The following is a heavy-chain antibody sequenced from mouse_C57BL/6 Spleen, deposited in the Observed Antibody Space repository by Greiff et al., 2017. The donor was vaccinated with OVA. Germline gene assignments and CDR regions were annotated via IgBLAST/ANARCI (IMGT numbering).Heavy chain of an antibody. J-gene: IGHJ4*01. CDR1: GYTFTSSW. CDR2: IDPSDSYT. V-gene: IGHV1-69*01. Sequence: QVQLQQPGAELVMPGASVKLSCKASGYTFTSSWMHWVKPRPGQGLEWIGEIDPSDSYTNYNQKFKGKSTLTVDKSSSTAYMQLSSLTSEDSAVYYCARRDYYYAMDYWGQGTSVTVSS. CDR3: ARRDYYYAMDY.